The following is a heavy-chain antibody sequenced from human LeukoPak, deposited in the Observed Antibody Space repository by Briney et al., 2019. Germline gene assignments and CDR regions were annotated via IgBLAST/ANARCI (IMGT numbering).Heavy chain of an antibody. CDR1: GGSISSYY. V-gene: IGHV4-4*09. D-gene: IGHD1-26*01. CDR3: ASRRRSYHY. CDR2: IYTSGST. J-gene: IGHJ4*02. Sequence: PSETLSLTCTVSGGSISSYYWSWIRQPPGKGLEWIGYIYTSGSTNHNPSLKSRVTISVDTSKNQFSLKLSSVTAADTAVYYCASRRRSYHYWGQGTLVTVSS.